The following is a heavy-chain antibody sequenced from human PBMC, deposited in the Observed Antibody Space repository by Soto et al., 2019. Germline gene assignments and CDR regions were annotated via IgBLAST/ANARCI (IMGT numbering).Heavy chain of an antibody. CDR1: GGSISSGGYY. V-gene: IGHV4-31*03. Sequence: QVQLQESGPGLVKPSQTLSLTCTVSGGSISSGGYYWSWIRQHPGKGLEWIGYIYYSGSTYYNPSLKSRVTISVDTSKNQFALKLSSVTAADTAVYYCARNQLGRGYFDYWGQGTLVTVSS. CDR3: ARNQLGRGYFDY. CDR2: IYYSGST. J-gene: IGHJ4*02. D-gene: IGHD7-27*01.